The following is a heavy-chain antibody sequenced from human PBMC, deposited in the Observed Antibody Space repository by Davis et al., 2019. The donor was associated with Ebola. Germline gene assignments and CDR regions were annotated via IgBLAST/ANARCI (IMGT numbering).Heavy chain of an antibody. CDR3: TTRGRSSNWAYDY. CDR1: GGSISSSSYY. V-gene: IGHV4-39*01. J-gene: IGHJ4*02. Sequence: MPGGSLRLSCTVSGGSISSSSYYWGWIRQPPGKGLEWIGSISYDGRTYASASLKSRVSMSVDMSRNQFSLKLNSVTAADTALYYCTTRGRSSNWAYDYWGQGTLVTVSS. D-gene: IGHD6-13*01. CDR2: ISYDGRT.